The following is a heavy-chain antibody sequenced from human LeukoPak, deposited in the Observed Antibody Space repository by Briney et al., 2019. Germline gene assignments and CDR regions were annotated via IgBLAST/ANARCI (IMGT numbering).Heavy chain of an antibody. V-gene: IGHV1-24*01. CDR1: GYTLTELA. D-gene: IGHD3-22*01. Sequence: ASVKVSCKVSGYTLTELAMHWVRQAPGKGLEWMGGFNPEDGETIYAQKFQGRVTMTEDTSTDTAYMELSSLRSEDTAVYYCATVPKPYYYDSSGYLDYWGQGTLVTVSS. CDR2: FNPEDGET. J-gene: IGHJ4*02. CDR3: ATVPKPYYYDSSGYLDY.